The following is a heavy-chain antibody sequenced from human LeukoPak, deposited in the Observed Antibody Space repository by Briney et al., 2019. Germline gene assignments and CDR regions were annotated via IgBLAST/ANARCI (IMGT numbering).Heavy chain of an antibody. Sequence: ASVKVSCKASGGTFSSYAISWVRQAPGQGLEWMGWINTNTGNPTYAQGFTGRFVFSLDTSVSTAYLQISSLKAEDTAVYYCASTFSTAPPFHYYYYGMDVWGQGTTVTVSS. CDR3: ASTFSTAPPFHYYYYGMDV. CDR2: INTNTGNP. D-gene: IGHD2/OR15-2a*01. J-gene: IGHJ6*02. CDR1: GGTFSSYA. V-gene: IGHV7-4-1*02.